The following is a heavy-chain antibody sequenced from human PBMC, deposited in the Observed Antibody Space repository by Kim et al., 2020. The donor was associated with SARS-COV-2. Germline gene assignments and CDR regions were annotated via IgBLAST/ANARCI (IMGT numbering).Heavy chain of an antibody. CDR2: IYYSGST. CDR1: GGSISSYY. D-gene: IGHD6-19*01. Sequence: SETLSLTCTVSGGSISSYYWSWIRQPPGKGLEWIGYIYYSGSTNYNPSLKSRGTISVDTSKNQFSLKLSSVTAADTAVYYCSGGYSSGWYAVVPIYYYYGMDVWGQGATVTVSS. J-gene: IGHJ6*02. CDR3: SGGYSSGWYAVVPIYYYYGMDV. V-gene: IGHV4-59*01.